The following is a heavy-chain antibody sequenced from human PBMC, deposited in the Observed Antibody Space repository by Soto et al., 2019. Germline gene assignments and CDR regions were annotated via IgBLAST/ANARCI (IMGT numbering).Heavy chain of an antibody. CDR1: GGSIRSGGYY. J-gene: IGHJ6*02. Sequence: SETLSPTSTVSGGSIRSGGYYWSWVRQNPRRGLEWIGHIYYSGNTYYNPSHKSRLTISVDTSKNQFSLTLSSVTAADTTLSYCARDRLMATACTARHYFGLDVWGQGTTVTVSS. D-gene: IGHD5-18*01. CDR3: ARDRLMATACTARHYFGLDV. V-gene: IGHV4-31*03. CDR2: IYYSGNT.